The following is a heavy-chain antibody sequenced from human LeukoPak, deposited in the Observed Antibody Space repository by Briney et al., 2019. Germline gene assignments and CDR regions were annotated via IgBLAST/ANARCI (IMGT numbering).Heavy chain of an antibody. CDR2: INGDGRDK. CDR1: GFTFSSYW. V-gene: IGHV3-7*01. Sequence: GGSLRLSCAASGFTFSSYWMNWVRQAPGKGLEWVANINGDGRDKYYVGSVRGRFTISIDNADNALYLQMNSLRGDDTALYYCARGVDSAIDWWGQGTLVTVSS. CDR3: ARGVDSAIDW. D-gene: IGHD3-9*01. J-gene: IGHJ1*01.